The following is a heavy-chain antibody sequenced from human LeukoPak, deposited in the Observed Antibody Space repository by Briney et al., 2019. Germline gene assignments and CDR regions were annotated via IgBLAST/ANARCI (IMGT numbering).Heavy chain of an antibody. CDR3: AGSIAAAGSRPLGY. Sequence: PSETLSLTCTVSGGSISSSSYYWGWVRQPPGKGLEWIGHIYYSGSASYNPSLKSRVTISVDTSKNQFSLKLSSVTAADTAVYYCAGSIAAAGSRPLGYWGQGTLVTVSS. CDR2: IYYSGSA. J-gene: IGHJ4*02. CDR1: GGSISSSSYY. D-gene: IGHD6-13*01. V-gene: IGHV4-39*07.